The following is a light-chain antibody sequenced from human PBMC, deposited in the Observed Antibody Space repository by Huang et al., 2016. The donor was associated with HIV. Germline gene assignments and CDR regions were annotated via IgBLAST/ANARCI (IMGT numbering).Light chain of an antibody. V-gene: IGKV3-15*01. CDR1: QSVSTN. J-gene: IGKJ1*01. CDR2: SAS. Sequence: EIRMTQSPATLSVSPGERATLSCRASQSVSTNLAWYLQTPGQAPRLLIYSASTRATDVPVRISGCGSGTEFTLTISNLQSEDFAVYFCQQYDHWPVTFGQGTKVEI. CDR3: QQYDHWPVT.